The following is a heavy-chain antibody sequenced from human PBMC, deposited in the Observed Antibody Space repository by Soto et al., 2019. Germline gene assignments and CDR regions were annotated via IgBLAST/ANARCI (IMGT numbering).Heavy chain of an antibody. J-gene: IGHJ4*02. CDR2: ISSSSSYI. D-gene: IGHD1-20*01. CDR3: ARDNWFPY. V-gene: IGHV3-21*01. Sequence: PXGALIVACSASGSTFRSYSMNWVRQAPGKGLEWVSSISSSSSYIYYADSVKGRFTISRDNAKNSLYLQMNSLRAEDTAVYYCARDNWFPYWDQGTLVTVYS. CDR1: GSTFRSYS.